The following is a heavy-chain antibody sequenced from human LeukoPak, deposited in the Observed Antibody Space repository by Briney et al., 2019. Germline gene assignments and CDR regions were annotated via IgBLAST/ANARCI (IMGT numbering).Heavy chain of an antibody. Sequence: PSETLSLTCTVSGGSIRNYYWGWIRQPPGKGLEWVGYIYTSGSTTSNPSLKSRVTISLDTSRNQFSLKLSSVTAADTALYYCARHSVGGGSAYWSFDLWGRGTLVTVSS. CDR3: ARHSVGGGSAYWSFDL. D-gene: IGHD2-15*01. CDR2: IYTSGST. J-gene: IGHJ2*01. CDR1: GGSIRNYY. V-gene: IGHV4-4*09.